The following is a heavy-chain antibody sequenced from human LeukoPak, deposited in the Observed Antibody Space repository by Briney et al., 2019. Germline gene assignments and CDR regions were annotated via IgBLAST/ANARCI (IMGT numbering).Heavy chain of an antibody. Sequence: GGSLRLSCAASGFTFSGYAMSWVRQAPGKGLEWVSASSGSGGSTYYADSVKGRFTISRDNSKNTLYLQMNSLRAEDTAVYYCAKDLGNWNSGTPGSDWGQGTLVTVSS. V-gene: IGHV3-23*01. CDR2: SSGSGGST. D-gene: IGHD1-7*01. J-gene: IGHJ4*02. CDR1: GFTFSGYA. CDR3: AKDLGNWNSGTPGSD.